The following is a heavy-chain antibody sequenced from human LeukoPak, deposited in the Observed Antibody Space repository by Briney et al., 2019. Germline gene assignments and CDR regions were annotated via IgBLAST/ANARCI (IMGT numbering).Heavy chain of an antibody. CDR3: ARGFPDI. CDR2: INHSGST. CDR1: GDSISSYY. Sequence: PSETLSLTCTVSGDSISSYYWSWIRQPPGKGLEWIGEINHSGSTNYNPSLKSRVTISVDTSKNQFSLKLSSVTAADTAVYYCARGFPDIWGQGTMVTVSS. D-gene: IGHD2/OR15-2a*01. V-gene: IGHV4-34*01. J-gene: IGHJ3*02.